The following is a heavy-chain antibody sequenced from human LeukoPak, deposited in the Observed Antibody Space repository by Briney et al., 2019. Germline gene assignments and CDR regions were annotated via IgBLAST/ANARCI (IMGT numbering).Heavy chain of an antibody. Sequence: PSETLSLTCVVYGGPFSGYYWSWIRQPPGKGLEWIGEINHSESTNYSPSLKSRATISLDTSKNQFSLKLSSVTAADTAVYYCARGYNWNDGNWFDPWGQGTLVTVSS. CDR2: INHSEST. V-gene: IGHV4-34*01. J-gene: IGHJ5*02. CDR3: ARGYNWNDGNWFDP. D-gene: IGHD1-1*01. CDR1: GGPFSGYY.